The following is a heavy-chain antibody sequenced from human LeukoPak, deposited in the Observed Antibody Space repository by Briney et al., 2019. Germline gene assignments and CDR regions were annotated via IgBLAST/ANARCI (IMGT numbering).Heavy chain of an antibody. V-gene: IGHV1-46*01. D-gene: IGHD4-23*01. CDR3: ARDNSVEDTAWWFDP. CDR1: GYTFTSYY. J-gene: IGHJ5*02. Sequence: ASVKVSCTASGYTFTSYYMHWVRQAPGQGLEWMGIINPSDGSTSYAQTFQGRVTMTRDMSTSTEYMELSSLRSEDTAVYYCARDNSVEDTAWWFDPWGQGTLVTVSS. CDR2: INPSDGST.